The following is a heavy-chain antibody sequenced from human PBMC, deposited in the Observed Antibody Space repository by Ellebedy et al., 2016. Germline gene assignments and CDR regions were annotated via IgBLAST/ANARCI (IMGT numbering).Heavy chain of an antibody. CDR2: ISGSGGST. J-gene: IGHJ4*02. CDR1: GFTFSTYA. V-gene: IGHV3-23*01. CDR3: AKVGAIFGVITN. D-gene: IGHD3-3*01. Sequence: GESLKISXAASGFTFSTYAMSWVRQTPGKGLEWVSAISGSGGSTHYADSMKGRLTISRDNSKNTLYLQITSLRAEDTAVYYCAKVGAIFGVITNWGQGTLVTVSS.